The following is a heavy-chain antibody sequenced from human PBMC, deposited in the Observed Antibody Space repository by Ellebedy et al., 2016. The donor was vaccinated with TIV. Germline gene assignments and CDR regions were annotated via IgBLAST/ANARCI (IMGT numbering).Heavy chain of an antibody. Sequence: SETLSLTXTVSGGSISSYYWSWIRQPPGKGLEWIGYIYYSGSTNYNPSLKSRVTISVDTSKNQFSLKLSSVTAADTAVYYCTLTTLAAAGSSDYWGQGTLVTVSS. J-gene: IGHJ4*02. CDR3: TLTTLAAAGSSDY. CDR1: GGSISSYY. V-gene: IGHV4-59*12. D-gene: IGHD6-13*01. CDR2: IYYSGST.